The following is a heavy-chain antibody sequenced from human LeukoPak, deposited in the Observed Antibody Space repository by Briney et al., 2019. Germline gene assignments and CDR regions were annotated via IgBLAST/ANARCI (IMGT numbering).Heavy chain of an antibody. Sequence: PGGSLRLSCAASGFTFSSYWMTWIRQAPGKGLEWVANIKQDGSEKYYVDSVKGRFTISRDNAKNSLYLQMNSLRAEDTAVYYCAKVDDILTGYDPPFDYWGQGTLVTVSS. D-gene: IGHD3-9*01. CDR2: IKQDGSEK. J-gene: IGHJ4*02. CDR3: AKVDDILTGYDPPFDY. CDR1: GFTFSSYW. V-gene: IGHV3-7*03.